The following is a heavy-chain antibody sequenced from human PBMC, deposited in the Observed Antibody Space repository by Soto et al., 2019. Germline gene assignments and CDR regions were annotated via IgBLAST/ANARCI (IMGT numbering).Heavy chain of an antibody. Sequence: QVQLVQSGAEVKKPGASVKVSCKASGYTFTSYYMHWVRQAPGQGLEWMGIINPSGGSTSYAQKIRGRXXMXRXXSTSAVNMELSSLRSEDTAVYYCARYLEGSRRFDYWGQGTLVTVSS. V-gene: IGHV1-46*01. CDR2: INPSGGST. D-gene: IGHD3-10*01. CDR1: GYTFTSYY. CDR3: ARYLEGSRRFDY. J-gene: IGHJ4*02.